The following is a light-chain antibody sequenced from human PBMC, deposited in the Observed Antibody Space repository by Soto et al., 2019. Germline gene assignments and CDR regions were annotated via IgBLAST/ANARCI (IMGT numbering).Light chain of an antibody. J-gene: IGKJ1*01. V-gene: IGKV3-20*01. Sequence: EMVLTQSPDTLSLSPGERATLSCRASQSVGTYLAWFQQKPGQAPRLLIYGASSRATGIPDRFSGSGSGTDFTLTITRLEPEDFAVYYCQQQKTFGQGTKVDIK. CDR1: QSVGTY. CDR3: QQQKT. CDR2: GAS.